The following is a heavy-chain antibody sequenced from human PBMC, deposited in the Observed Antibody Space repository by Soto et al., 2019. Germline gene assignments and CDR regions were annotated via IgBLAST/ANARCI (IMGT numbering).Heavy chain of an antibody. J-gene: IGHJ4*02. Sequence: GGSLRLSCAASGFTFSSYAMSWVRQAPGKGLEWVSAISGSGGSTYYADSVKGRFTISRDNSKNTLYLQMNSLRAEDTAVYYCAKDVPIYFDWLTPPFGYWRQGTLVTVSS. CDR1: GFTFSSYA. CDR3: AKDVPIYFDWLTPPFGY. CDR2: ISGSGGST. V-gene: IGHV3-23*01. D-gene: IGHD3-9*01.